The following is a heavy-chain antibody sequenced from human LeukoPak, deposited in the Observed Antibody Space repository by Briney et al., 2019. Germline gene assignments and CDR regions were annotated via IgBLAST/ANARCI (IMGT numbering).Heavy chain of an antibody. D-gene: IGHD3-22*01. Sequence: SETLSLTCTVSGGSISSSSYYWGWIRQPPGQGLEWIGSIYYSGSTYYNPSLKSRVTISVDTSKNQFSLKLSSVTAADTAVYYCARLTVNYYDSSGYYYFDYWGQGTLVTVSS. J-gene: IGHJ4*02. V-gene: IGHV4-39*01. CDR2: IYYSGST. CDR1: GGSISSSSYY. CDR3: ARLTVNYYDSSGYYYFDY.